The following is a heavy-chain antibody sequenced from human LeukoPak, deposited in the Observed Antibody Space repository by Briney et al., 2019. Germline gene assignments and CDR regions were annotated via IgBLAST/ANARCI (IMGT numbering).Heavy chain of an antibody. CDR2: ISAYNGYT. V-gene: IGHV1-18*01. CDR3: ARGNVAARRGAFDI. J-gene: IGHJ3*02. CDR1: GYTFTSYD. D-gene: IGHD6-6*01. Sequence: ASVKVSCKASGYTFTSYDINWVRQAPGQGLEWMGSISAYNGYTNSAQKFQGRVTMTTDTSTSTAHMEMTSLKSDDTAVYYCARGNVAARRGAFDIWGQGTMVIVSS.